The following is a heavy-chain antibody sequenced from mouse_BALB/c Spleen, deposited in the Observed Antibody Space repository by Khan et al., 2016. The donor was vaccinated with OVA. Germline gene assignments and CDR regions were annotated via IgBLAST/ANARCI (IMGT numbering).Heavy chain of an antibody. Sequence: QVQLKESGAELVRPGASVKLSCKTSGYIFTSYWIHWVKQTSGQGLEWIARIYPGTDSSYYNEKFKGKATLTADKSSSTAYMQLSSLKSEDSAVYFCAGAAITSHAMVFWGQGTTVTVSS. V-gene: IGHV1-76*01. D-gene: IGHD1-1*01. J-gene: IGHJ4*01. CDR1: GYIFTSYW. CDR2: IYPGTDSS. CDR3: AGAAITSHAMVF.